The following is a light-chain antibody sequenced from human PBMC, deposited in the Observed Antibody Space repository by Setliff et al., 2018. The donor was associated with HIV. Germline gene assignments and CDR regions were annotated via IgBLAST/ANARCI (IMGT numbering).Light chain of an antibody. CDR1: SSDVGGYNY. CDR2: EVS. V-gene: IGLV2-8*01. CDR3: SSYAGSSYV. Sequence: QAVVTQSPSASGSPGQSVTISCTGTSSDVGGYNYVSWHQQHPGKAPKVIIYEVSKRPSGVPDRFSGSKSGNTASLTVSGLQAEDEADYYCSSYAGSSYVFGSGTKV. J-gene: IGLJ1*01.